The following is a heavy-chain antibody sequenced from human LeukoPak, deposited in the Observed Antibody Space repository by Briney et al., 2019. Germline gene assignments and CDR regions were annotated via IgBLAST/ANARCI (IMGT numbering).Heavy chain of an antibody. CDR2: IIPIFGTA. CDR1: RGTFSSYA. D-gene: IGHD3-22*01. Sequence: GASVKVSCKASRGTFSSYAISWVRQAPGQGLEWMGGIIPIFGTANYAQKFQGRVTITTGESTSTAYMELSSLRSEDTAVYYCAISGYYYDSSGYFSDYWGQGTLVTVSS. CDR3: AISGYYYDSSGYFSDY. V-gene: IGHV1-69*05. J-gene: IGHJ4*02.